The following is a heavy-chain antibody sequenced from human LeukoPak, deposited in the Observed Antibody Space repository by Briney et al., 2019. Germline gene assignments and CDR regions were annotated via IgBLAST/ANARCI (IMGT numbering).Heavy chain of an antibody. CDR3: ATYVNWVAGDV. V-gene: IGHV3-7*01. CDR2: INQEGGDI. Sequence: GGSLRLSCAASGFTFSNSWMSWVRQAPGKGLESVANINQEGGDIHYVDSVKGRFTISRDNAKDSLYLQMNSLRDDDTAVYYCATYVNWVAGDVWGQGTTVTVSS. J-gene: IGHJ6*02. D-gene: IGHD1-1*01. CDR1: GFTFSNSW.